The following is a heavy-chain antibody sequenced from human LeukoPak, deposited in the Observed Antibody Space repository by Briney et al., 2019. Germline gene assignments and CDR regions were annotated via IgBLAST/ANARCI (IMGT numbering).Heavy chain of an antibody. V-gene: IGHV3-23*01. CDR2: ISGSGGSI. D-gene: IGHD7-27*01. J-gene: IGHJ4*02. Sequence: GGSLRLSCAASGFTFGTYAMSWVRQAPGKGLEWVSVISGSGGSIYYADSVKGRFTISRDNSKNTLYLQMNSLRAEDTAVYYCAKRFRNWGSSSGYYFDYWGQGTLVTVSS. CDR1: GFTFGTYA. CDR3: AKRFRNWGSSSGYYFDY.